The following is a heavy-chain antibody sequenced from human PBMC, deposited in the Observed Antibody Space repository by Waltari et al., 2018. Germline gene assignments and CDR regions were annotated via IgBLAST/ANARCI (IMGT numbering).Heavy chain of an antibody. Sequence: QLQLQESGPGLVKPSETLSLTCIVSGGSIIISKSYYWGWIRQPPGKGLDWIGRMYYSGGTYYNPSLKSRVTISVDTAKNQFSLKLSSVTAAETAVYYCARHLAGAYYYGMDVWGQGTTVTVSS. CDR1: GGSIIISKSYY. J-gene: IGHJ6*02. CDR2: MYYSGGT. V-gene: IGHV4-39*01. D-gene: IGHD3-10*01. CDR3: ARHLAGAYYYGMDV.